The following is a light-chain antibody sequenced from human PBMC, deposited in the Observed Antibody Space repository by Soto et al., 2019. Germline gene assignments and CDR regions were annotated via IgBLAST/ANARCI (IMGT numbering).Light chain of an antibody. CDR2: DVS. CDR1: SSDVGSYNF. Sequence: QSALTQPRSVSGSPGQSVTISCTGTSSDVGSYNFVSWYQQHPGKAPKLMIYDVSKRPSGVPDRFSGSKSGNTASLTISGLQAEDEADYYRCSYAGSYNYVFASGTKVTVL. V-gene: IGLV2-11*01. J-gene: IGLJ1*01. CDR3: CSYAGSYNYV.